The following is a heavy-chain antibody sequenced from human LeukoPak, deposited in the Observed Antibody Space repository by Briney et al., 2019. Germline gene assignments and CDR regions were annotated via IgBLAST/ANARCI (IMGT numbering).Heavy chain of an antibody. Sequence: SETLSLTCTVSGGSISSYYWSWIRQPPGKGLEWIGYIYYSGSTNYNPSLKSRVTISVDTSKNQFSLKLSSVTAADTAVYHCARLGSSWYTFDYWGQGTLVTVSS. CDR1: GGSISSYY. V-gene: IGHV4-59*08. CDR2: IYYSGST. CDR3: ARLGSSWYTFDY. D-gene: IGHD6-13*01. J-gene: IGHJ4*02.